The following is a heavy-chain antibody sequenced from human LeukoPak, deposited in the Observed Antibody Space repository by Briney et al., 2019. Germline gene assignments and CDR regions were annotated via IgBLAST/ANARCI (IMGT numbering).Heavy chain of an antibody. J-gene: IGHJ3*02. CDR2: ISCSGSST. D-gene: IGHD3-10*01. V-gene: IGHV3-23*01. Sequence: GGSLRLSCAASGFTFSSYAMSWVRQAPGKGLEWVAAISCSGSSTYYAYSVKRRFTISRDNSKNTLYLQMNSLSAEDTAVYYCAKRGDSPWSHDAFDIWGQGTMVTVSS. CDR3: AKRGDSPWSHDAFDI. CDR1: GFTFSSYA.